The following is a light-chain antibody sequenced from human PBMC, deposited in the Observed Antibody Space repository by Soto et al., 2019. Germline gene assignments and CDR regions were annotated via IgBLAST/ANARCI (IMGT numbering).Light chain of an antibody. CDR1: SSNIGADYD. J-gene: IGLJ3*02. CDR2: GYT. Sequence: QAVVTQPPSVSGAPGESVTISCTGNSSNIGADYDVVWYQQFPGTAPRLLFYGYTNRPSGVPDRFSGSRSGTSASLSIIGLRAEDEADYHCQSYDRSLRSLVFGGGTQLTVL. V-gene: IGLV1-40*01. CDR3: QSYDRSLRSLV.